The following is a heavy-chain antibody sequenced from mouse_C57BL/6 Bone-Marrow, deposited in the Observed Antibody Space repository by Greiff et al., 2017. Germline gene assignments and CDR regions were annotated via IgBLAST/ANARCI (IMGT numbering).Heavy chain of an antibody. D-gene: IGHD2-5*01. CDR3: ARVYYSNPYYYAMDY. Sequence: EVKLVESEGGLVQPGGSMKLSCTASGFTFSDYYMAWVRHVPEKRLEWVANINYDGSSTYYLASLTSRFFISRDNANNILYLQMMSLKSEDTAAYYGARVYYSNPYYYAMDYWGQGTSVTVSS. J-gene: IGHJ4*01. V-gene: IGHV5-16*01. CDR2: INYDGSST. CDR1: GFTFSDYY.